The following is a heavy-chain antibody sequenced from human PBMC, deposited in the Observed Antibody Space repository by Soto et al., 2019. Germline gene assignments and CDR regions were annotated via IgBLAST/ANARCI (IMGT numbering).Heavy chain of an antibody. CDR1: GFTFRNFG. J-gene: IGHJ6*02. CDR3: ASDGVMQGGPATKNCAMDV. CDR2: IWYDGSNK. Sequence: QARLVESGGGVVQPGRSLRLSCSASGFTFRNFGFHWVRQAPGKGLEWVALIWYDGSNKYYAESLKGRVSISRDKSKNHLDLEVMSLGHKSPAPYYGASDGVMQGGPATKNCAMDVWAEGATVSVS. D-gene: IGHD3-16*01. V-gene: IGHV3-33*08.